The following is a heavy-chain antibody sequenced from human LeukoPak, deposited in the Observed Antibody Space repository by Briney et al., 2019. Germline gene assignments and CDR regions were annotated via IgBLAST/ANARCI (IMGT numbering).Heavy chain of an antibody. CDR3: ARDLSGITGYTYGRGIDY. Sequence: PGGSLRLSCAASGFTFSSHGMNWVRQAPGKGLEWVSGISPNGVITYYADSVKGRFTISRDNAKTSLYLQMNSLRAEDTAVYYCARDLSGITGYTYGRGIDYWGQGTLVTVSS. V-gene: IGHV3-21*01. D-gene: IGHD5-18*01. J-gene: IGHJ4*02. CDR2: ISPNGVIT. CDR1: GFTFSSHG.